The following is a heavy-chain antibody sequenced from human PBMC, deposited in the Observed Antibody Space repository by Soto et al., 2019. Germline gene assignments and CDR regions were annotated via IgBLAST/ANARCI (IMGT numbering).Heavy chain of an antibody. CDR1: GGSISSYY. CDR2: IYYSGST. J-gene: IGHJ4*02. D-gene: IGHD5-12*01. V-gene: IGHV4-59*12. Sequence: SETLSLTCTVSGGSISSYYWSWIRQPPGKGLEWIGYIYYSGSTNYNPSLKSRVTISVDTSKNQFSLKLSSVTAADTAVYYCARDRRGYDYLLDYWGQGTLVTVSS. CDR3: ARDRRGYDYLLDY.